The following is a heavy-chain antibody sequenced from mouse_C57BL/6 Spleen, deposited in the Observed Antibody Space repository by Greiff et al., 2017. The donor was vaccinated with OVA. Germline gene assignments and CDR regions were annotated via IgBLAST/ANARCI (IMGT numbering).Heavy chain of an antibody. Sequence: VQLQQPGAELVRPGSSVKLSCKASGYTFTSYWMHWVKQRPIQGLEWIGNIDPSDSETHYNQKFKDKATLTVDKSSSTAYMQLSSLTSEDSAVYYCARIPLTGTRGAWFAYWGQGTLVTVSA. CDR2: IDPSDSET. V-gene: IGHV1-52*01. CDR3: ARIPLTGTRGAWFAY. CDR1: GYTFTSYW. J-gene: IGHJ3*01. D-gene: IGHD4-1*01.